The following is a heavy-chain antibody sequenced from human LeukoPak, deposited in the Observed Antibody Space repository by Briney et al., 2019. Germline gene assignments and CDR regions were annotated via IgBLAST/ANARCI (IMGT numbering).Heavy chain of an antibody. CDR3: ARGRQDVTMIVVVMTAVSYYLDV. Sequence: PGGSLRLSCAASGFTFSNYWVSWIRQTPEKGLEWIGEMNPSGSTNYNPSLKSRVTISVDTSKNQFSLELSSVTAADTAVYYCARGRQDVTMIVVVMTAVSYYLDVWGKGTTVTVS. J-gene: IGHJ6*03. CDR1: GFTFSNYW. V-gene: IGHV4-34*01. D-gene: IGHD3-22*01. CDR2: MNPSGST.